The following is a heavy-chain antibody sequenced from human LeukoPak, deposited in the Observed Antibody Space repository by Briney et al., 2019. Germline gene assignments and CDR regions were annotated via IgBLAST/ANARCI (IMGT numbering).Heavy chain of an antibody. CDR3: YYGDYGRLY. CDR1: GDRSTNYW. V-gene: IGHV5-51*01. J-gene: IGHJ4*02. D-gene: IGHD4-17*01. CDR2: IYPSDSVT. Sequence: GESLKISCRDSGDRSTNYWIGWVRQMPAKGLEWMGVIYPSDSVTRYSPSIQGQVTFSADKSISTAYLQWSSLKASDTAMYYCYYGDYGRLYWGQGTLVSVSS.